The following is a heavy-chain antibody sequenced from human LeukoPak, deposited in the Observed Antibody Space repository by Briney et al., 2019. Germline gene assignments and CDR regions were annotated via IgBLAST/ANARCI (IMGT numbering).Heavy chain of an antibody. CDR2: IKRKIDDGGTA. J-gene: IGHJ4*02. CDR1: GFTFSGSA. CDR3: TDDLHYFASD. Sequence: GGSLRLSCAASGFTFSGSAMHWVRQAPGKGLEWVGRIKRKIDDGGTADYAAPVKCRFTISRDDSKNTLYLQMNSLETEDTGVYYCTDDLHYFASDWGQGTLVTVSS. V-gene: IGHV3-15*01. D-gene: IGHD3-10*01.